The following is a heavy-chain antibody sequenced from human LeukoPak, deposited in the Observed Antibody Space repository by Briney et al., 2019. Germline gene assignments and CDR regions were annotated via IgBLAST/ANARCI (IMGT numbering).Heavy chain of an antibody. CDR1: GFTFRSYS. V-gene: IGHV3-21*01. J-gene: IGHJ3*02. D-gene: IGHD2-21*02. CDR2: ISSSSSYI. CDR3: ARDLVTGDASDI. Sequence: GGSLRLSCAASGFTFRSYSMNWVRQAPGKGLEWVSSISSSSSYIYYADSVKGRFTISRDNAKNSLYLQMNSLRAEDTAVYYCARDLVTGDASDIWGQGTMVTVSS.